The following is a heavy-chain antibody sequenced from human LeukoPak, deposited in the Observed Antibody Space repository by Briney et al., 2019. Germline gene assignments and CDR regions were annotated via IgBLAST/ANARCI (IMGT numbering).Heavy chain of an antibody. CDR3: AREYYDILTGYWGAFDI. Sequence: SETLSLTCTVSGGSISSGGYYWSRIRQHPGKGLEWIGYIYYSESTYYNPSLKSRVTISVDTSKNQFSLKLSSVTAADTAVYYCAREYYDILTGYWGAFDIWGQGTMVTVSS. CDR2: IYYSEST. CDR1: GGSISSGGYY. D-gene: IGHD3-9*01. V-gene: IGHV4-31*03. J-gene: IGHJ3*02.